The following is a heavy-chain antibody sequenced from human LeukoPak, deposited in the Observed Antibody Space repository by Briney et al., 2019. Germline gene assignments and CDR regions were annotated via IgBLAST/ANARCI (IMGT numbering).Heavy chain of an antibody. CDR1: GFTFSSYS. D-gene: IGHD3-9*01. J-gene: IGHJ4*02. V-gene: IGHV3-21*01. CDR2: ISSSSSYI. Sequence: GVSLRLSCAASGFTFSSYSMNWVRQAPGKGLEWVSSISSSSSYIYYADSVKGRFTISRDNAKNSLYLQMNSLRAEDTAVYYCARANLRYFDWPSLTDYWGQGTLVTVSS. CDR3: ARANLRYFDWPSLTDY.